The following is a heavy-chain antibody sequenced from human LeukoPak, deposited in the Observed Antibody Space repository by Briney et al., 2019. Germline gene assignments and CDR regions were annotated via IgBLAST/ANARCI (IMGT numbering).Heavy chain of an antibody. D-gene: IGHD3-3*01. CDR3: ATVPEEWLWAFDI. V-gene: IGHV1-24*01. J-gene: IGHJ3*02. CDR1: GGTFSSYA. Sequence: ASVKVSCKASGGTFSSYAISWVRQAPGQGLEWMGGFDPEDGETIYAQKFQGRVTMHEDTSTDTAYMELSSLRSEDTAVYYCATVPEEWLWAFDIWGQGTMVTVSS. CDR2: FDPEDGET.